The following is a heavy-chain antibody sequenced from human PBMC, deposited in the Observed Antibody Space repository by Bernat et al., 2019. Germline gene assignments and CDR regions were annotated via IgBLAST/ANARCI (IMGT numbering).Heavy chain of an antibody. V-gene: IGHV3-33*01. CDR2: IWYDGRNK. CDR3: ARDSLYGDYAFDI. D-gene: IGHD4-17*01. Sequence: QVQLVESWGGVVQPGRSLRLSCAASGFTFSNYGMHWVRQAPGKGLEWVAVIWYDGRNKYNADSVKGRFTISRDNSKNTLYLQMNSLRAEDTAVYYCARDSLYGDYAFDIWGQGTMVTVSS. J-gene: IGHJ3*02. CDR1: GFTFSNYG.